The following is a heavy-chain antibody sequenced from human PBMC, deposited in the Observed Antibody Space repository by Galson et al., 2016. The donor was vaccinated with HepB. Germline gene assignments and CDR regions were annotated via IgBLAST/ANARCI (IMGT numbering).Heavy chain of an antibody. J-gene: IGHJ4*02. V-gene: IGHV3-30*18. CDR2: ISNDGSDK. Sequence: SLRLSCAASGFTFSGHGMHWVRQAPGGGLEWVAVISNDGSDKQYVDSVKGRFTVSRENSKNTLFLQMNSLRVEDTAVYYCAKLDCGRNCPRDYWGQGTLVTVSS. CDR3: AKLDCGRNCPRDY. D-gene: IGHD2-21*02. CDR1: GFTFSGHG.